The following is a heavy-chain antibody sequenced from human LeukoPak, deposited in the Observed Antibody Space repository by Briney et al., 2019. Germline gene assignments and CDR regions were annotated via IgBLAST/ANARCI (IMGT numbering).Heavy chain of an antibody. J-gene: IGHJ3*02. V-gene: IGHV4-30-4*08. CDR2: IYYSGST. Sequence: SQTLSLTCTVSGGSISSGDYYWSWIRQPPGKGLEWIGYIYYSGSTYYNPSLKSRVTISVDTSKNQFSLKLSSVTAADTAVYYCARYLRGYCSSTRCYDAFDIWGQGTMVTVSS. D-gene: IGHD2-2*01. CDR1: GGSISSGDYY. CDR3: ARYLRGYCSSTRCYDAFDI.